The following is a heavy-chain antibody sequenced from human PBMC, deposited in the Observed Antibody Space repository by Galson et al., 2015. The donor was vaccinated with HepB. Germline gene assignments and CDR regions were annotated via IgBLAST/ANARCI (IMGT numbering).Heavy chain of an antibody. CDR2: IYTSGRT. V-gene: IGHV4-61*02. Sequence: TLSLSCTVSGGSISSGSYYWSWIRQPAGQGLEWIGLIYTSGRTNYNPSLKSRVTMSVDTTKNQYSLKLSSVTAAATAVYYCAITFYNNTWEATFDYWGQGTLVTVSS. CDR1: GGSISSGSYY. CDR3: AITFYNNTWEATFDY. D-gene: IGHD3-10*01. J-gene: IGHJ4*02.